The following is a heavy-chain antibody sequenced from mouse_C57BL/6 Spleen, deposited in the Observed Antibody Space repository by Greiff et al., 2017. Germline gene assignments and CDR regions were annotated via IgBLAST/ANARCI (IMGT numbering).Heavy chain of an antibody. J-gene: IGHJ2*01. Sequence: QVQLKQSGAELVRPGASVKLSCKASGYTFTDYYINWVKQRPGQGLEWIARIYPGSGNTYYNEKFKGKATLTAEKSSSTAYMQLSSLTSEDSAVYFCARGSSLSFDYWGQGTTLTVSS. CDR1: GYTFTDYY. CDR3: ARGSSLSFDY. CDR2: IYPGSGNT. D-gene: IGHD1-1*01. V-gene: IGHV1-76*01.